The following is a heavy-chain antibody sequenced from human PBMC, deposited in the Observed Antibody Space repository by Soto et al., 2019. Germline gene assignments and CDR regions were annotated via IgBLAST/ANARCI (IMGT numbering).Heavy chain of an antibody. D-gene: IGHD3-9*01. V-gene: IGHV3-7*04. Sequence: GGSLRLSCAASGFTFSSYWMSWVRQAPGKGLEWVANIKQDGSEKYYVDSVKGRFTISRDNAKNSLYLQMNSLRAEDTAVYYCARDLDILTGYYSLTLYYFDYWGQGTLVTVSS. J-gene: IGHJ4*02. CDR2: IKQDGSEK. CDR3: ARDLDILTGYYSLTLYYFDY. CDR1: GFTFSSYW.